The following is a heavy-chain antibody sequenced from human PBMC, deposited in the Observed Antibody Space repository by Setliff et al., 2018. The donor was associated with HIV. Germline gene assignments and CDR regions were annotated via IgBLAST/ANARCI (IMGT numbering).Heavy chain of an antibody. J-gene: IGHJ4*02. CDR1: GFTFSDYW. V-gene: IGHV3-74*01. Sequence: PGGSLRLSCTASGFTFSDYWMHWVRRGPGRGLEWVSRIGRDGTVANYVDSVKGRFTISRDNAKNSLFLQMNSLRAEDTAVYYCARGQTSVTLQFDHWGQGTLVTVSS. CDR3: ARGQTSVTLQFDH. D-gene: IGHD4-17*01. CDR2: IGRDGTVA.